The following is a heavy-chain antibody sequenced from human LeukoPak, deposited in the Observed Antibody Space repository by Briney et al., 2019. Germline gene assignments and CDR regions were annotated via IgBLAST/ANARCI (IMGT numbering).Heavy chain of an antibody. CDR1: GGSISSYY. D-gene: IGHD3-3*01. CDR2: IYYSGST. V-gene: IGHV4-59*08. J-gene: IGHJ4*02. Sequence: SETLSLTCTVSGGSISSYYWSWVRQSPGKGLEWIGYIYYSGSTKYNPSLKSRVIISVDTSKKQFSLKLSSVTAADTAVYYCARLPSDLGYFDYWGQGTLVTVSS. CDR3: ARLPSDLGYFDY.